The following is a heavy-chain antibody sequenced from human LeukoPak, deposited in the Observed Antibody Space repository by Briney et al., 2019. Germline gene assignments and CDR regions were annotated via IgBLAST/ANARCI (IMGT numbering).Heavy chain of an antibody. V-gene: IGHV3-15*01. Sequence: PGGSLRLSCAASGFSFSSYAMSWVRQAPGKGPEWVGRIKSKRDGETTDYTTLVKSRFSISRDDSKNTVYLQMNSLRTEDTAVYYCTSLVGSPTYWGQGTLVAVSS. D-gene: IGHD4-23*01. J-gene: IGHJ4*02. CDR2: IKSKRDGETT. CDR1: GFSFSSYA. CDR3: TSLVGSPTY.